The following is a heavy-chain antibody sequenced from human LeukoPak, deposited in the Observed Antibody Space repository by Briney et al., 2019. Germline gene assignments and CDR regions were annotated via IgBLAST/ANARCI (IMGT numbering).Heavy chain of an antibody. Sequence: ASVKVSCKASGYTFTSYYMHWVRQAPGQGHEWMGIINPSGGSTSYAQKFQGRVTMTRDTSTSTVYMELSSPRSEDTAVYYCARAYDFWSGRYQLGPWGQGTLVTVSS. CDR3: ARAYDFWSGRYQLGP. J-gene: IGHJ5*02. CDR1: GYTFTSYY. V-gene: IGHV1-46*03. D-gene: IGHD3-3*01. CDR2: INPSGGST.